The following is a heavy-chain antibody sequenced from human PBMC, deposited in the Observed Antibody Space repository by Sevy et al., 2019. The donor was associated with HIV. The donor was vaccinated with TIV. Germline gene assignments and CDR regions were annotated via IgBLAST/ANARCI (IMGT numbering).Heavy chain of an antibody. CDR2: IYYSGST. Sequence: SETLSLTCTVSGGSISSYYWSWIRQPPGKGLEWIGYIYYSGSTNYKPSLKSRVTISVDTSKNQFSLKLSSVTAADTAVYYCARDTFMVRGGDYYYGMDVWGQGTTVTVSS. CDR3: ARDTFMVRGGDYYYGMDV. CDR1: GGSISSYY. D-gene: IGHD3-10*01. J-gene: IGHJ6*02. V-gene: IGHV4-59*13.